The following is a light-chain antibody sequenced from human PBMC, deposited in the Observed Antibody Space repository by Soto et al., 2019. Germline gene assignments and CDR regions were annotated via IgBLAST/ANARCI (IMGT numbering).Light chain of an antibody. CDR1: QYINTR. J-gene: IGKJ4*01. CDR3: QQYYNWPLT. Sequence: EIVLTQSPATLSSFPGDRVTLSCRASQYINTRLAWYQHRPGQAPRLLIYQTSIRVTGIPARFSGSGSGTEFTLTISSLQSEDFAVYYCQQYYNWPLTFGGGTKVEIK. CDR2: QTS. V-gene: IGKV3-15*01.